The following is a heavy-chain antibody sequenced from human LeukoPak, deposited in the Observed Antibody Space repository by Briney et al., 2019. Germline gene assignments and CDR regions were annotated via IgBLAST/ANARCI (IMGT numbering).Heavy chain of an antibody. J-gene: IGHJ5*02. CDR3: VRGPYGSSISNWFDP. CDR2: IYYSGDT. V-gene: IGHV4-59*01. D-gene: IGHD3-10*01. Sequence: SETLSLTCSVSGGSITGYSWSWIRQPPGKGLEWIGYIYYSGDTYYNASLKSRVSFSIDTSQNQFSLKLKSVTAADTAVYYCVRGPYGSSISNWFDPWGQGILVIVSS. CDR1: GGSITGYS.